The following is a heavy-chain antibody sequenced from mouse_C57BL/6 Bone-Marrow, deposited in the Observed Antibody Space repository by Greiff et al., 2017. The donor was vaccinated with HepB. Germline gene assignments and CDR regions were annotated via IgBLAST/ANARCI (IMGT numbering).Heavy chain of an antibody. CDR2: IDPSDSYT. V-gene: IGHV1-59*01. J-gene: IGHJ2*01. Sequence: VQLQQPGAELVRPGTSVKLSCKASGYTFTSYWMHWVKQRPGQGLEWIGVIDPSDSYTNYNQKFKGKATLTVDTSSSTPYMQLSSLTSEDSAVYYWASSHPNYFDYGGQAPLSQSPQ. CDR1: GYTFTSYW. CDR3: ASSHPNYFDY.